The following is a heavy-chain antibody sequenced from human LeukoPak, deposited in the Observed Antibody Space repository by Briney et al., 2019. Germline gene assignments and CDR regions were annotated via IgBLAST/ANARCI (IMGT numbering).Heavy chain of an antibody. D-gene: IGHD2-21*02. CDR2: THSGGST. J-gene: IGHJ4*02. CDR1: GFTVSSNY. Sequence: GGSLRLSCAASGFTVSSNYMTWVRQAPGKGLEWVSLTHSGGSTYYADSVKGRFTIARDNYKNILYLQMNSLRPDDSAIYYCAGGDPGLYWGLGTLVTVSS. CDR3: AGGDPGLY. V-gene: IGHV3-66*01.